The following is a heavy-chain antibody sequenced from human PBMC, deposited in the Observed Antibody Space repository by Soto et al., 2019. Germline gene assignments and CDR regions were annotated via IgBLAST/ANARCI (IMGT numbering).Heavy chain of an antibody. Sequence: ASVKVSCKASGYTFPSYDINWVRQATGQGLEWMGWMNPNSGNTGNAQKFQGRVTMTRNTSISTAYMELSSLRAEDTAVYYCAREYSSSSSGYGMDVWGQGTTVTVSS. D-gene: IGHD6-6*01. CDR3: AREYSSSSSGYGMDV. CDR1: GYTFPSYD. CDR2: MNPNSGNT. J-gene: IGHJ6*02. V-gene: IGHV1-8*01.